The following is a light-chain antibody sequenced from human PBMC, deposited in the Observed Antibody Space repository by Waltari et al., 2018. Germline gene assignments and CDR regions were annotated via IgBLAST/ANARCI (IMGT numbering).Light chain of an antibody. CDR1: QGLLLSDGKTY. CDR3: MQGLHLPRT. CDR2: EAY. Sequence: EIVMTQTPLSLSVTPGQPASISCKSSQGLLLSDGKTYLYWYLQKAGQPPQRLIYEAYSRCSGGADRVSGSGSGTDFTLKISRVEAEDVGVYYCMQGLHLPRTFGQGTKVEMK. J-gene: IGKJ1*01. V-gene: IGKV2-29*02.